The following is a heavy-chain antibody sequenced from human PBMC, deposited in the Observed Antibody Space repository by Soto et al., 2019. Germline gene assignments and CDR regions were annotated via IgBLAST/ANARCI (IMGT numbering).Heavy chain of an antibody. J-gene: IGHJ6*02. D-gene: IGHD1-26*01. CDR3: VTKLVVYYGMDV. CDR2: ISSNGGST. CDR1: GFTFNSYA. Sequence: GGSLRLSCSASGFTFNSYAMHWVRQAPGKGLEYVSAISSNGGSTYYADSVKGRFTISRDNSKNTLYLQMSSLRAEETAVYYCVTKLVVYYGMDVWGQGTTVTVSS. V-gene: IGHV3-64D*06.